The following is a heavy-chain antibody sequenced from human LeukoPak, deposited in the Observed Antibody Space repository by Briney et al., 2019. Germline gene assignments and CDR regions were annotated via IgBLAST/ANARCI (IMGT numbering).Heavy chain of an antibody. J-gene: IGHJ6*03. D-gene: IGHD6-13*01. CDR3: PRDSWRRNSSSWYRGGYMDV. V-gene: IGHV3-21*01. CDR1: GFTFSSYS. Sequence: PGGSLRLSCAASGFTFSSYSMNWVRQAPGKGLEWVSSISSSSSYIYYADSVKGRFTISRDNAKNSLYLQMNSLRAEDTAVYYCPRDSWRRNSSSWYRGGYMDVWGKGTTVTVSS. CDR2: ISSSSSYI.